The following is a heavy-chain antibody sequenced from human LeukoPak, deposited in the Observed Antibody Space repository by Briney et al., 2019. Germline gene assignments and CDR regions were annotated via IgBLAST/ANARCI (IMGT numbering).Heavy chain of an antibody. CDR1: GFTFSSYE. CDR3: AREGDGGNSDY. D-gene: IGHD4-23*01. CDR2: ISSSGSTM. V-gene: IGHV3-48*03. Sequence: GGSLRLSCAASGFTFSSYEMNWVRQAPGKGLEWVSYISSSGSTMYYADSVKGRFTISRDNAKNSLYLQMNSLRAEDTAVYYCAREGDGGNSDYWGQGTLVTVSS. J-gene: IGHJ4*02.